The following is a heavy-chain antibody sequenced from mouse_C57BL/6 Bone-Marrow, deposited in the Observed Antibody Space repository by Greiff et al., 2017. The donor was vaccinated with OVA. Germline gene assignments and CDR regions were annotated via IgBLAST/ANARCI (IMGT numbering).Heavy chain of an antibody. CDR1: GYAFSSYW. CDR3: ARSRLLDYYSMDY. CDR2: IYPGDGDT. V-gene: IGHV1-80*01. D-gene: IGHD1-1*01. J-gene: IGHJ4*01. Sequence: VQLQQSGAELVKPGASVKISCKASGYAFSSYWMNWVKQRPGKGLEWIGHIYPGDGDTNYNGKFKGKATLTADKSSSTAYMQLSSLTSEDSAVYFCARSRLLDYYSMDYWGQGTSVTVSS.